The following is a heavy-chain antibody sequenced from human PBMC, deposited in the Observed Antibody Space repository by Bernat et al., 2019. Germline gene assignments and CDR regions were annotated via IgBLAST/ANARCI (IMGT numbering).Heavy chain of an antibody. CDR3: ARDVIESISGYPLDY. Sequence: QVQLVESGGGVVQPGRSLRLSCAASGFTFSSYGMHWVRQAPGKGLEWVAVIWYDGSNKYYADSVKGRFTISRDNSKNTLYLQMNSLRAEDTAVYYCARDVIESISGYPLDYWGQGTLVTVSS. V-gene: IGHV3-33*01. CDR2: IWYDGSNK. D-gene: IGHD3-22*01. J-gene: IGHJ4*02. CDR1: GFTFSSYG.